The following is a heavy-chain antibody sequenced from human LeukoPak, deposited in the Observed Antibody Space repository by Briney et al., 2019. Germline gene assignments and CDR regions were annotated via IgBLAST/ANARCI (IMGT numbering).Heavy chain of an antibody. J-gene: IGHJ4*02. V-gene: IGHV3-21*01. D-gene: IGHD6-19*01. CDR3: ARDGIAVAGRGTYFDY. CDR1: GFTFSSYS. Sequence: GGSLRLSCAASGFTFSSYSMNWVRQAPGKGLEWVSSISSSSSYIHYADSVRGRFTISRDNSKNTLYLQMNSLRAEDTAVYYCARDGIAVAGRGTYFDYWGQGTLVTVSS. CDR2: ISSSSSYI.